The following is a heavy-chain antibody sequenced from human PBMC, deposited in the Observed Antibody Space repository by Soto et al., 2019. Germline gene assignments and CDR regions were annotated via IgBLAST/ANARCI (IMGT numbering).Heavy chain of an antibody. D-gene: IGHD3-22*01. V-gene: IGHV4-39*07. J-gene: IGHJ4*02. CDR1: GGSISSSSYY. CDR3: AKGGYYYDSSAYY. Sequence: PSETVSLTCTVSGGSISSSSYYWGWIRQPPGKGLEWIGSIYYSGSTYYNRSLKSRVTISVDTSKNQFSLKLSSVTADDTAVYYCAKGGYYYDSSAYYWGQGTLVTVSS. CDR2: IYYSGST.